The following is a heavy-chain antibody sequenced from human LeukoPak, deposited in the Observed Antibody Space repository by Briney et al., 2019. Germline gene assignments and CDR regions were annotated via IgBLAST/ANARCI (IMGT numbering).Heavy chain of an antibody. J-gene: IGHJ4*02. CDR3: ATQDGIQLWLRY. D-gene: IGHD5-18*01. V-gene: IGHV3-23*01. Sequence: GGSLRLSCAASGFTFSSYAMSWVRQAPGKGLEWVSAISGSGGSTYYADSVKGRLTISRDNSKNTLYLQMNSLRAEDTAVYYCATQDGIQLWLRYWGQGTLVTVSS. CDR1: GFTFSSYA. CDR2: ISGSGGST.